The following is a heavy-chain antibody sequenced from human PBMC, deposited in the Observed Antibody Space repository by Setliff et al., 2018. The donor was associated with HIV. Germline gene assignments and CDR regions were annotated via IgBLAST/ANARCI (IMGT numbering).Heavy chain of an antibody. CDR1: GYKFTTYW. CDR2: IYPSDSDT. D-gene: IGHD6-13*01. Sequence: GESLKISCKGSGYKFTTYWIAWVRQMPGKGLEWIGVIYPSDSDTRYSPSFKGQVTISADKSINTAYLQWSGLRASDTAMYYCAGRIAAVENDAFDIWGQGTMVTVSS. CDR3: AGRIAAVENDAFDI. V-gene: IGHV5-51*01. J-gene: IGHJ3*02.